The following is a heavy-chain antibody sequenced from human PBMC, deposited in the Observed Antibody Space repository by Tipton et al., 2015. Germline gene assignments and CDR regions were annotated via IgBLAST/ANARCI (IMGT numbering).Heavy chain of an antibody. Sequence: TLSLTCTVSGDSLGSNSHYWGWIRQPPGTGLEWIVTVYFSGTTYYNPSLRSRVTISVDTSQNQFSLKLSSVTAADTAVYYCARDEGVTRGYYFDYWGQGTLVTVSS. D-gene: IGHD3-10*01. CDR2: VYFSGTT. J-gene: IGHJ4*02. CDR3: ARDEGVTRGYYFDY. CDR1: GDSLGSNSHY. V-gene: IGHV4-39*07.